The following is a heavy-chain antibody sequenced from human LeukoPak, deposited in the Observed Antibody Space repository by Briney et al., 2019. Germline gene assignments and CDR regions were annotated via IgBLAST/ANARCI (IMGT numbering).Heavy chain of an antibody. CDR1: RFTFSSYA. J-gene: IGHJ4*02. Sequence: GGSLRLSCAASRFTFSSYAMSWVRQAPGKGLDWVSAISGSGGSTYYADSVKGRFTISRDNSKNTLYLQMNSLRAEDTAVYYCAKAPLSGSYFPYYFDYWGQGTLVTVSS. V-gene: IGHV3-23*01. CDR2: ISGSGGST. CDR3: AKAPLSGSYFPYYFDY. D-gene: IGHD1-26*01.